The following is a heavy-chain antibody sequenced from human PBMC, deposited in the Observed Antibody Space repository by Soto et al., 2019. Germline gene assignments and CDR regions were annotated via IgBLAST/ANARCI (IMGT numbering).Heavy chain of an antibody. CDR3: ARDEIAVANRVGMDV. Sequence: QVQLVQSGAEVKKPGSSVKVSCKASGGAFRSYTISWVRQAPGKGLEWMGGITPIFGAANYAQKFEGRVKISADKVTTKAYMELSNLTSEDTAVYYCARDEIAVANRVGMDVWGQGTTVIVSS. CDR1: GGAFRSYT. J-gene: IGHJ6*02. D-gene: IGHD6-19*01. CDR2: ITPIFGAA. V-gene: IGHV1-69*06.